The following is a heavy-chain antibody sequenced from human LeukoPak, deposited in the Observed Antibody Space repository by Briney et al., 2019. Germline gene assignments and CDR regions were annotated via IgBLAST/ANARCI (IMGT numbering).Heavy chain of an antibody. V-gene: IGHV4-34*01. CDR1: GGSFIGYY. J-gene: IGHJ4*02. D-gene: IGHD3-3*01. Sequence: SETLSLTCAVYGGSFIGYYWSWIRQPPGKGLEWIGEINHSGSTNYNPSLKSRVTISVDTSKNQFSLKLSSVTAADTAVYYCARGRTIFGVGVFDYWGQGTLVTVSS. CDR3: ARGRTIFGVGVFDY. CDR2: INHSGST.